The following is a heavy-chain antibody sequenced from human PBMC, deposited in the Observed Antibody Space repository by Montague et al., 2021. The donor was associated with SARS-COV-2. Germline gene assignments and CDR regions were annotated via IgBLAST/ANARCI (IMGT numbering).Heavy chain of an antibody. V-gene: IGHV4-39*01. CDR1: GGSITRNYY. CDR2: IYYSGTT. D-gene: IGHD3-10*01. Sequence: ETLSLTCTVSGGSITRNYYWGWIRQPPGKGLEWVGNIYYSGTTFINPSLESRVTISVGASKNQFSLNLTSVTAADTAVYYCARPLVRGVPKAFDIWGQGALVIVSS. J-gene: IGHJ3*02. CDR3: ARPLVRGVPKAFDI.